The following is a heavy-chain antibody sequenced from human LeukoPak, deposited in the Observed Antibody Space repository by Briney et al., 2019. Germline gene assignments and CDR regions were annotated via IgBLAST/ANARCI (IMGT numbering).Heavy chain of an antibody. Sequence: GGTLRLSCAASGVSFSIYSMCGGRQAPGKGLGCVLRINSAGSTTTYADSVKGRFIISRDNAKNTLYLQMNSLRAEDSALYYCARLRESLGLGAFDIWGQGTMVTVSS. V-gene: IGHV3-74*03. CDR2: INSAGSTT. CDR3: ARLRESLGLGAFDI. J-gene: IGHJ3*02. D-gene: IGHD4-17*01. CDR1: GVSFSIYS.